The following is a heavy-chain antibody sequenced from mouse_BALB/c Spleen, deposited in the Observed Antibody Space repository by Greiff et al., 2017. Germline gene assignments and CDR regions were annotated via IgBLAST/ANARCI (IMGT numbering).Heavy chain of an antibody. CDR3: ARSLYIYYAMDY. V-gene: IGHV5-6-3*01. CDR1: GFTFSSYG. J-gene: IGHJ4*01. CDR2: INSNGGST. D-gene: IGHD1-3*01. Sequence: EVQVVESGGGLVQPGGSLKLSCAASGFTFSSYGMSWVRQTPDKRLELVATINSNGGSTYYPDSVKGRFTISRDNAKNTLYLQMSSLKSEDTAMYYCARSLYIYYAMDYWGQGTSVTVSS.